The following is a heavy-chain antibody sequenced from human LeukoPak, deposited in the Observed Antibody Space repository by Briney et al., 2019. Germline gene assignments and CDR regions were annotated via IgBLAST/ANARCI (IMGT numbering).Heavy chain of an antibody. CDR2: IYHSGST. CDR1: GYSISSGYY. CDR3: ARVFEVGSAPKYYFDY. V-gene: IGHV4-38-2*02. D-gene: IGHD3-9*01. J-gene: IGHJ4*02. Sequence: SDTLSLTCTVSGYSISSGYYWGWIRQPPGKGLEWIGSIYHSGSTYYNPSLKSRVTISVDTSKNQFSLKLSSVTAADTAVYYCARVFEVGSAPKYYFDYWGQGTLVTVSS.